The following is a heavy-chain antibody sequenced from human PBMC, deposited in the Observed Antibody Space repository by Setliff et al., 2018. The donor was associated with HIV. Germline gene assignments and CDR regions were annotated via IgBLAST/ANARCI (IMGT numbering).Heavy chain of an antibody. V-gene: IGHV4-61*02. CDR3: ARSTVGAGASFP. CDR1: GGSISSGSHY. CDR2: IHTRGST. Sequence: PSETLSLTCTVSGGSISSGSHYWSWIRQPAGKGLEWIGRIHTRGSTDYNPSLKSRVTISVDTSKNQFSLKLTSLTAADTAIYYCARSTVGAGASFPWGRGILVTVSS. D-gene: IGHD1-26*01. J-gene: IGHJ5*02.